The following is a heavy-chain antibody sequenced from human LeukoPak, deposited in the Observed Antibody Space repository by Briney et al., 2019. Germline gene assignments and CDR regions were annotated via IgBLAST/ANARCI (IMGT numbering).Heavy chain of an antibody. V-gene: IGHV3-64*04. CDR2: ISNNGGST. CDR1: GFTCSSYA. CDR3: AKEWNIGVVTVGDAFDI. J-gene: IGHJ3*02. D-gene: IGHD2-21*02. Sequence: GGSLRLSCSASGFTCSSYAMHWVRQAPGKGLEYVSTISNNGGSTYYADSVKGRFTISRDNSKNTLYLQMNSLRAEDTAVYYCAKEWNIGVVTVGDAFDIWGQGTMVTVSS.